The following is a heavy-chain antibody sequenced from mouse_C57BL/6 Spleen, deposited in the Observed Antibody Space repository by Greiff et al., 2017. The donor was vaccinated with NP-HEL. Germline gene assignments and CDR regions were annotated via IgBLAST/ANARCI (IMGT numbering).Heavy chain of an antibody. V-gene: IGHV14-4*01. Sequence: EVKVVESGAELVRPGASVKLSCTASGFNIKDDYMHWVKQRPEQGLEWIGWIDPENGDTEYASKFQGKATITADTSSNTAYLQLSSLTSEDTAVYYCTTSYGYDYFDYWGQGTTLTVSS. J-gene: IGHJ2*01. CDR1: GFNIKDDY. CDR2: IDPENGDT. CDR3: TTSYGYDYFDY. D-gene: IGHD2-2*01.